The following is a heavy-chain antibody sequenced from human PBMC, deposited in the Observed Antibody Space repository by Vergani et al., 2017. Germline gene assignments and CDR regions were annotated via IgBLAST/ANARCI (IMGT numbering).Heavy chain of an antibody. CDR1: GGSFSTGGQS. D-gene: IGHD3-9*01. V-gene: IGHV4-61*02. CDR2: IYTSGAT. J-gene: IGHJ6*02. Sequence: QVQLQESGPGLVKPSQTLSLTCTVSGGSFSTGGQSWTWLRQSAGKGLEWIGRIYTSGATNYNPSLRSRAIMSVDASKKQFSLKLTSVTAADTAVYYCARVMYRDEASTGYRLEGMDIWGQGTTVTISS. CDR3: ARVMYRDEASTGYRLEGMDI.